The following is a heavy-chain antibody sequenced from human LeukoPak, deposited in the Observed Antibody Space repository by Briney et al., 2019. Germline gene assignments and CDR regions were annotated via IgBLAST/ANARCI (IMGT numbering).Heavy chain of an antibody. J-gene: IGHJ4*02. CDR3: ARDQGYSGYDLYY. D-gene: IGHD5-12*01. V-gene: IGHV4-59*01. CDR2: IYYSGST. CDR1: GGSISSYY. Sequence: SETLSLTCTVSGGSISSYYWSWIRQPPGKGLDGIGYIYYSGSTNYNPSLKSRVTISVDTSKNQFSLKLSSVTAADTAVYYCARDQGYSGYDLYYWGQGTLVTVSP.